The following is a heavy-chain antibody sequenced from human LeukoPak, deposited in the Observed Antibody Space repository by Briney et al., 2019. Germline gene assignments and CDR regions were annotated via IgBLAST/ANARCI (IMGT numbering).Heavy chain of an antibody. CDR1: GFTFSAYA. V-gene: IGHV3-23*01. J-gene: IGHJ6*02. CDR3: ARNNGMDV. CDR2: ISGSGTST. Sequence: GGSLRLSCAASGFTFSAYAMNWVRQAPGKGLEWISSISGSGTSTYYADSVKGRFSISRDNSKNTLYLQMNSLRAEDTAIYYCARNNGMDVWGQGTTVIVSS.